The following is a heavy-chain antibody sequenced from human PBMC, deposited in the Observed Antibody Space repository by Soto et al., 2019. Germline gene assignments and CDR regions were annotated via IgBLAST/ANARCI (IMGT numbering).Heavy chain of an antibody. Sequence: SETLSLTCAVSGGSFSSYYWTWIRQPPEKGLEWIGEITHRGSTNYNPSLKSRVTMSVDTSKNQFSLKVTSVTAADTAVYFCARAYYFDIASFFDSWGQGTLVTVSS. CDR2: ITHRGST. CDR3: ARAYYFDIASFFDS. V-gene: IGHV4-34*01. J-gene: IGHJ4*02. CDR1: GGSFSSYY. D-gene: IGHD3-22*01.